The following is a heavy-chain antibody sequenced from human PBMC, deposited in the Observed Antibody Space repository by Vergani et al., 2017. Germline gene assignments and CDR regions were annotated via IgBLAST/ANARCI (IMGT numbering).Heavy chain of an antibody. CDR3: ARARMVRGVIIKSLFDY. V-gene: IGHV1-3*01. D-gene: IGHD3-10*01. J-gene: IGHJ4*02. CDR2: INAGNGNT. Sequence: QVQLVQSGAEVKKPGASVKVSCKASGYTFTSYAMHWVRQAPGQRLEWMGWINAGNGNTKYSQKFQGRVTITRDTSASTAYMELSSRRSEDTAVYYCARARMVRGVIIKSLFDYWGQGTLVTVSS. CDR1: GYTFTSYA.